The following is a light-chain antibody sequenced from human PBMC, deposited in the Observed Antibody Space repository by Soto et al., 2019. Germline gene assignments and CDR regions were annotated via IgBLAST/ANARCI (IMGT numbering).Light chain of an antibody. V-gene: IGLV2-14*01. Sequence: QSVLTQPASVSGSPGQSITISCTGTSSDVGYYNYVSWYQQHPGKAPKLMIYEVSNRPSGVSNRFSGSKSGNTASLTISGLKAEDEADYYCTSYTATSTYVFGTGTKLTVL. CDR3: TSYTATSTYV. CDR1: SSDVGYYNY. J-gene: IGLJ1*01. CDR2: EVS.